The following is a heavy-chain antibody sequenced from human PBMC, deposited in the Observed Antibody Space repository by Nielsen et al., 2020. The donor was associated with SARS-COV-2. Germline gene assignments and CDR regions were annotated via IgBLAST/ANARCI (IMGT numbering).Heavy chain of an antibody. D-gene: IGHD6-13*01. J-gene: IGHJ6*02. V-gene: IGHV3-53*05. CDR3: AREVAAAGDYGMDV. CDR2: IYSGGSK. CDR1: GFTVSSNY. Sequence: GESLKISCAASGFTVSSNYMSWVRQAPGKGLEWVSVIYSGGSKYYADSVKGRFTISRDNSKNTLYLQMNSLRAEDTAVYYCAREVAAAGDYGMDVWGQGTTVTVSS.